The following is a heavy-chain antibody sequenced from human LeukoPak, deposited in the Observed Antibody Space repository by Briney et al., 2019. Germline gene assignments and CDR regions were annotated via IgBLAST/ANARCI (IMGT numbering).Heavy chain of an antibody. Sequence: ASVKVSCKASGYTFTGYYMHWVRQAPGQGLEWMGWINPNSGGTNYAQKFQGRVTMTRDTSISTAYMELSRLRSDDTAVYYCARGNQLRYYYDSSGYGNFDYWGQGTLVTVSS. D-gene: IGHD3-22*01. CDR2: INPNSGGT. CDR1: GYTFTGYY. CDR3: ARGNQLRYYYDSSGYGNFDY. V-gene: IGHV1-2*02. J-gene: IGHJ4*02.